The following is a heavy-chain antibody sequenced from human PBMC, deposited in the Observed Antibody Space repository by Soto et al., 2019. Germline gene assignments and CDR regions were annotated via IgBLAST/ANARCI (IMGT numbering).Heavy chain of an antibody. V-gene: IGHV3-48*03. CDR3: ARSGYCSPTSCYPPYYFDS. CDR1: GFTISSYA. D-gene: IGHD2-2*01. J-gene: IGHJ4*01. CDR2: ISTSGRTI. Sequence: EVQLVESGGGLVQPGGSLRLSWAASGFTISSYAINWVRQAPGKGLEWVTYISTSGRTIYYADSVKGRFTISRDNAKNSLYLQVNSLRADDTAVYYCARSGYCSPTSCYPPYYFDSWGHGPLVTVSS.